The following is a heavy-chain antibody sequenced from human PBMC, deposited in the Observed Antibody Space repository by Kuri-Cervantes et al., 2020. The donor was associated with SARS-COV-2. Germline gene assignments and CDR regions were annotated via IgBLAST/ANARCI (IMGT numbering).Heavy chain of an antibody. D-gene: IGHD6-19*01. V-gene: IGHV4-34*01. Sequence: AESLSLSCAVYGETFSGYYWTWIRQSPGRGLEWIGEVNHSGSTNYNPSLKRRVTISVDTSKKQFSLKLNSVIAADTAVYFCARVPSAGPVAGGVDYWGQGTLVTVSS. J-gene: IGHJ4*02. CDR2: VNHSGST. CDR3: ARVPSAGPVAGGVDY. CDR1: GETFSGYY.